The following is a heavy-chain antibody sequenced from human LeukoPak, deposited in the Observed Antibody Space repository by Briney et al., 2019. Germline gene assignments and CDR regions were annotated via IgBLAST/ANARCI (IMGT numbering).Heavy chain of an antibody. CDR1: GFTFSSYW. CDR3: ARDTGGIAAAGVPDY. J-gene: IGHJ4*02. V-gene: IGHV3-7*01. CDR2: IKQDGSEK. D-gene: IGHD6-13*01. Sequence: GGSLRLSCAAPGFTFSSYWMSWVRQAPGKGLEWVANIKQDGSEKYYVDSVKGRFTISRDNAKNSLYLQMNSLRAEDTAVYYCARDTGGIAAAGVPDYWGQGTLVTVSS.